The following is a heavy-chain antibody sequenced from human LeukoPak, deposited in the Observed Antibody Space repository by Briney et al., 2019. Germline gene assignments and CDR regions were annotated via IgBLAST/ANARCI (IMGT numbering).Heavy chain of an antibody. J-gene: IGHJ2*01. V-gene: IGHV4-30-2*01. D-gene: IGHD3-9*01. CDR3: ARLTYYDILTEGYFDL. CDR1: GGSISRGCYS. CDR2: IYLRGST. Sequence: SETLSLTCAVSGGSISRGCYSWGWIRQPPWKGLEWIGHIYLRGSTYYNPSPKCRVTISVDRSTHQSSLKLSSGTAADTAVYYCARLTYYDILTEGYFDLWGRGTLVTVSS.